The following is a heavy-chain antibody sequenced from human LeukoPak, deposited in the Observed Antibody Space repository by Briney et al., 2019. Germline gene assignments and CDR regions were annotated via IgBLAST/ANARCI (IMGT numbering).Heavy chain of an antibody. CDR1: GFTFSSYA. J-gene: IGHJ4*02. V-gene: IGHV3-23*01. CDR2: ISGSGGST. D-gene: IGHD3-3*01. Sequence: GGSLRLSCAASGFTFSSYAMSWVRQAPGKGLEWVSAISGSGGSTYYADSVKGRFTISRDNSKNTLYLQMNSLRAEDTAVYYCAKVVQYDFWSGYYTFDYWGQGTLVTVSS. CDR3: AKVVQYDFWSGYYTFDY.